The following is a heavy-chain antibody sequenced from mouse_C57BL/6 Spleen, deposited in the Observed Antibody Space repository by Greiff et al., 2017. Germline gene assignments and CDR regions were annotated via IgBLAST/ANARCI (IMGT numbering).Heavy chain of an antibody. V-gene: IGHV5-4*01. J-gene: IGHJ3*01. CDR2: ISDGGSYT. CDR3: AIYDYDGFAY. D-gene: IGHD2-4*01. Sequence: EVHLVESGGGLVKPGGSLKLSCAASGFTFSSYAMSWVRQTPEKRLEWVATISDGGSYTYYPDNVKGRFTISRDNAKNNLYLQMSHLKSEDTAMYYCAIYDYDGFAYWGQGTLVTVSA. CDR1: GFTFSSYA.